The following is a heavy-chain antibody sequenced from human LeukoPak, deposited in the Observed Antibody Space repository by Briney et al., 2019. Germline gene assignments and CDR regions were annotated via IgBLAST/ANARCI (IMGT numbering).Heavy chain of an antibody. D-gene: IGHD3-10*01. CDR2: IYYSGST. Sequence: SETLSLTCTVSGGSISSSRYYWGWIRQPPGKGLEWIGSIYYSGSTYYNPSLKSRVTISVDTSKNQFSLKLSSVTAADTAVYYCARGSGNFGIWGQGTLVTVSS. CDR1: GGSISSSRYY. V-gene: IGHV4-39*07. J-gene: IGHJ4*02. CDR3: ARGSGNFGI.